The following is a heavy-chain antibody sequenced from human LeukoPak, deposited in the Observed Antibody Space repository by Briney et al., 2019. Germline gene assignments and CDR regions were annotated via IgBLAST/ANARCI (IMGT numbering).Heavy chain of an antibody. V-gene: IGHV4-61*02. Sequence: SETLSLTCTVSGGSISSGSYYWSWIRQPAGKGLEWIGRIYTSGSTNYNPSLKSRVTISVDTSKNQFSLKLSSVTAADTAVYYCARCIYRGPRRLDYWGQGTLVTVSS. CDR1: GGSISSGSYY. CDR3: ARCIYRGPRRLDY. D-gene: IGHD2-8*01. CDR2: IYTSGST. J-gene: IGHJ4*02.